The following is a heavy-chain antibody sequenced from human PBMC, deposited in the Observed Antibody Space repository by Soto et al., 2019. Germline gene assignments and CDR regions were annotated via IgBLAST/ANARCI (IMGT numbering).Heavy chain of an antibody. CDR3: ARGGSRSAFEI. D-gene: IGHD6-6*01. J-gene: IGHJ3*02. CDR1: GFTFSSYA. CDR2: ISSNGGST. V-gene: IGHV3-64*01. Sequence: GGSLRLSCAASGFTFSSYAMHWVRQAPGKGLEYVSAISSNGGSTYYANSVKGRFTISRDNSKNTLYLQMGSLRAEDMAVYYCARGGSRSAFEIWGQGTMVTVSS.